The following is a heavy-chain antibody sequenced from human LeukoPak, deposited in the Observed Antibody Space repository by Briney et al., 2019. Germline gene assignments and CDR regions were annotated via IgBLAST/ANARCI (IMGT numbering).Heavy chain of an antibody. CDR2: ISYDGSNK. V-gene: IGHV3-30*04. Sequence: GRSLRLSCAASGFTFSSYAMHWVRQAPGKGLEWVAVISYDGSNKYYADSVKGRFTISRDNSKNTLYLQMNSLRAEVTAVYYCARIRQYDSSGYYYYYYGMDVWGQGTTVTVSS. J-gene: IGHJ6*02. CDR1: GFTFSSYA. CDR3: ARIRQYDSSGYYYYYYGMDV. D-gene: IGHD3-22*01.